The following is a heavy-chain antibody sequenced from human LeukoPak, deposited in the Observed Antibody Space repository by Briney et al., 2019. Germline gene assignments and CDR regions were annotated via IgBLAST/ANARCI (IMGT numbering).Heavy chain of an antibody. Sequence: SETLSLTCAVYGGSFGGYSWGWFGQPPGKGLDGIGEINHSGSTNYNPSLKSRVTISVDTSKNQFSLKLSPVTAADTAVYYCASGFGMARGKYYFDYWGQGTLVTVSS. D-gene: IGHD3-10*01. CDR2: INHSGST. CDR3: ASGFGMARGKYYFDY. J-gene: IGHJ4*02. V-gene: IGHV4-34*01. CDR1: GGSFGGYS.